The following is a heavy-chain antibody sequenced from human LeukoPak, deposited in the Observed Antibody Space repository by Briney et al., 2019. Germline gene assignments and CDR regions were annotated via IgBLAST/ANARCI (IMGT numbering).Heavy chain of an antibody. D-gene: IGHD5-18*01. CDR3: AKDRDTGIGAYSWGYFDY. J-gene: IGHJ4*02. Sequence: GGSLRLSCAGSGFSFSSYGMHWVRQAPGKGLEWMAFIRSDGSNKYYADSVKGRFTISRDNSKNMLYLQMNSLRAEDTAVYYCAKDRDTGIGAYSWGYFDYWGQGTLVTVSS. V-gene: IGHV3-30*02. CDR2: IRSDGSNK. CDR1: GFSFSSYG.